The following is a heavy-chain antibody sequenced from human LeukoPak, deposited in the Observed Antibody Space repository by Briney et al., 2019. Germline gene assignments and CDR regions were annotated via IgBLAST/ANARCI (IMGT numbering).Heavy chain of an antibody. CDR3: ARDLRYSSGWSASGMDV. CDR2: INPNRGGT. Sequence: ASVKVSCKASGYTFTCYYMHWVRQAPGQGLEWMGRINPNRGGTNYARKFQGRVTMTRDTSISTAYMELSRLRSDDTAVYYCARDLRYSSGWSASGMDVWGKGTTVTISS. D-gene: IGHD6-19*01. V-gene: IGHV1-2*06. CDR1: GYTFTCYY. J-gene: IGHJ6*03.